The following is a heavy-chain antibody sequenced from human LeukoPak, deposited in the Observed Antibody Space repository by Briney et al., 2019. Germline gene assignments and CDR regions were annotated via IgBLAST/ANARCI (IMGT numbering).Heavy chain of an antibody. Sequence: PSQTLSLTCTVSGGSISSGSYYWSWIRQPAGKGLEWIGRIYTSGSTNYNPSLKSRVTISVDTSKSQFSLILNSVTAADTAVYYCARDALGYCSGGSCYDWFDPWGQGTLVTVSS. D-gene: IGHD2-15*01. CDR3: ARDALGYCSGGSCYDWFDP. V-gene: IGHV4-61*02. J-gene: IGHJ5*02. CDR2: IYTSGST. CDR1: GGSISSGSYY.